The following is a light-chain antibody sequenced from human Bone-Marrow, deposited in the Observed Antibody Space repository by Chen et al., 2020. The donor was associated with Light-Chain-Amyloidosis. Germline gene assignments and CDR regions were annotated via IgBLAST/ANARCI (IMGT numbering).Light chain of an antibody. Sequence: EFVLTQSPGTLSLSPGERATLSCRASQSVSSAYLAWYQHKPGQAPRLLIYGTSGRAAGIPDRFSGSGSGTDFTLTISRLEPEDFAVYYCQQYGTFGTFGRGTKVEIK. CDR1: QSVSSAY. V-gene: IGKV3-20*01. J-gene: IGKJ1*01. CDR3: QQYGTFGT. CDR2: GTS.